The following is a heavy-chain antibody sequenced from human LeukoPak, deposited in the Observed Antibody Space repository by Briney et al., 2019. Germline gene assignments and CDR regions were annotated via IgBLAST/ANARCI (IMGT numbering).Heavy chain of an antibody. CDR2: MNPNSGNT. CDR3: ARGGSRSFDI. D-gene: IGHD3-10*01. Sequence: ASVKVSCKASGYTFTTSDINGVRQATGQGLQWMGWMNPNSGNTVYAQEFQGRVTMTRNTPINTAYMELSSLRYEDTGVYCCARGGSRSFDIWGQGTMVTVSS. J-gene: IGHJ3*02. CDR1: GYTFTTSD. V-gene: IGHV1-8*01.